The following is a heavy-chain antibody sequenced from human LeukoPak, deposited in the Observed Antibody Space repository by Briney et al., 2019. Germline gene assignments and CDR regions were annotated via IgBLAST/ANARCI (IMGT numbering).Heavy chain of an antibody. J-gene: IGHJ4*02. Sequence: GGSLRLSCAASGFTFSSYPMSWVRQAPWERLQWVSGISDSGGNTYYAGSVRGRFTISRDNSKNTLYLQMNSLRAEDTAVYYCARHRSSWLIDYWGQGTLVTVSS. CDR3: ARHRSSWLIDY. CDR2: ISDSGGNT. CDR1: GFTFSSYP. V-gene: IGHV3-23*01. D-gene: IGHD6-6*01.